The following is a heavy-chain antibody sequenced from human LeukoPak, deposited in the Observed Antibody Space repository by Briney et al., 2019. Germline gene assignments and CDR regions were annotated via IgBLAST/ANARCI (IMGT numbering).Heavy chain of an antibody. Sequence: GGSLRLSCAASGFTFSLYWMNWVRRAPGKGLEWVANIKQDGSEKNYVDSVKGRFTISRDNAKNSLYLQMNNLRVEDTAMYYCAGGTGFIIKGWGQGTLVTVSS. CDR1: GFTFSLYW. CDR3: AGGTGFIIKG. D-gene: IGHD3-9*01. CDR2: IKQDGSEK. V-gene: IGHV3-7*03. J-gene: IGHJ4*02.